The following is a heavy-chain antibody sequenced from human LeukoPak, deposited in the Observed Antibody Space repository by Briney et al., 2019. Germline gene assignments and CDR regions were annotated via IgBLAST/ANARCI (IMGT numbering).Heavy chain of an antibody. CDR2: IYPGDSDT. CDR3: ARTRTLGVVIEGWFDP. V-gene: IGHV5-51*01. D-gene: IGHD3-3*01. J-gene: IGHJ5*02. CDR1: GYSFTSYW. Sequence: GESLKISCKGSGYSFTSYWIGWVRQMPGKGLEWMGIIYPGDSDTRYSPSFQGQVTISADKSISTAYLQWSSLKASDTAMYYCARTRTLGVVIEGWFDPWGQGTLVTVSS.